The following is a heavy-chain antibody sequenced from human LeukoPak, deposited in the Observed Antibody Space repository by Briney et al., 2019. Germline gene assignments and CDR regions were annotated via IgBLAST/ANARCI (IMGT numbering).Heavy chain of an antibody. CDR3: AKEDCSSTSCSLGRVDY. CDR1: GFTFSRYA. Sequence: GGSLRLSCAASGFTFSRYAMSWVRQAPGKGLEWVSAISGSGGSTYYADSVKGRFTISRDNSKNTLYLQMNSLRAEDTAVYYCAKEDCSSTSCSLGRVDYWGQGTLVTVSS. J-gene: IGHJ4*02. V-gene: IGHV3-23*01. CDR2: ISGSGGST. D-gene: IGHD2-2*01.